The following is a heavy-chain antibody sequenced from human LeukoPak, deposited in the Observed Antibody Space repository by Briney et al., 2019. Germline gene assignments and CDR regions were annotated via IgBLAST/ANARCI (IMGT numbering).Heavy chain of an antibody. CDR2: ISGSGGST. J-gene: IGHJ4*02. D-gene: IGHD3-10*01. CDR1: GFTLSSYG. CDR3: ANDSQPLYGSGSYSV. Sequence: GASLRLSCAASGFTLSSYGMSWVRQAPGKGLEWVSAISGSGGSTCYADSVKGRFTISRDNSKNTLYLQMNSLRAEDTAVYYCANDSQPLYGSGSYSVWGQGTLVTVSS. V-gene: IGHV3-23*01.